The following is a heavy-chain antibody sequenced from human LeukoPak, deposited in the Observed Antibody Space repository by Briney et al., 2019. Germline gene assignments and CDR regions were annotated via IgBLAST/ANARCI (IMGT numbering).Heavy chain of an antibody. CDR1: GHSFTSYW. D-gene: IGHD3-22*01. J-gene: IGHJ3*02. CDR3: SRRWDYYDSSGYKNDAFDI. CDR2: IYPGDSDT. V-gene: IGHV5-51*01. Sequence: GESLKISCKGSGHSFTSYWIGWVRQMPGRGLEWMGIIYPGDSDTRYSPSFQGQVTISADKSISTAYLQWSSLKASDTAMYYCSRRWDYYDSSGYKNDAFDIWGQGTMVTVSS.